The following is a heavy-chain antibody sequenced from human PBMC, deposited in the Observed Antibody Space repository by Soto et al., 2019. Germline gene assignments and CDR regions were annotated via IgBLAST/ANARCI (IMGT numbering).Heavy chain of an antibody. D-gene: IGHD1-26*01. V-gene: IGHV4-30-4*01. CDR3: SSTLGGATWGFDY. CDR1: GVTISSGDYY. J-gene: IGHJ4*02. Sequence: PSETLSLTCTVSGVTISSGDYYWSWIRQPPGKGLEWIGYIYYSGSTYYNPSLKSRVTISVDTSKNQFSLKLSSVTAADTAVYYCSSTLGGATWGFDYWGQGTLVTVYS. CDR2: IYYSGST.